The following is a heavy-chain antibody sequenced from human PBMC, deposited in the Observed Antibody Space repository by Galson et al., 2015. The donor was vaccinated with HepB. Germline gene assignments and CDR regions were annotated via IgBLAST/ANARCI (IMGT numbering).Heavy chain of an antibody. CDR2: ISYDGSNK. V-gene: IGHV3-30*04. CDR1: GFTFSSYA. D-gene: IGHD3-22*01. CDR3: ARDRYYDSSGYLVY. J-gene: IGHJ4*02. Sequence: SLRLSCAASGFTFSSYAMHWVRQAPGKGLEWVAVISYDGSNKYYADSVKGRFTISRDNSKNTLYLQTNSLRAEDTAVYYCARDRYYDSSGYLVYWGQGTLVTVSS.